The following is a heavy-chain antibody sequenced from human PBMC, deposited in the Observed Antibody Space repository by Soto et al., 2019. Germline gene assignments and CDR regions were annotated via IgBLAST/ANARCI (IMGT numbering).Heavy chain of an antibody. Sequence: GGSLRLSCAASGFTVDDYAMHWVRQAPGKGLEWVSGISWNSGSIGYADSVKGRFTISRDNAKNSLYLQMNSLRAEDTALYYCAKEAGSSWYSNYGMDVWGQGTTVTVSS. D-gene: IGHD6-13*01. V-gene: IGHV3-9*01. CDR3: AKEAGSSWYSNYGMDV. J-gene: IGHJ6*02. CDR2: ISWNSGSI. CDR1: GFTVDDYA.